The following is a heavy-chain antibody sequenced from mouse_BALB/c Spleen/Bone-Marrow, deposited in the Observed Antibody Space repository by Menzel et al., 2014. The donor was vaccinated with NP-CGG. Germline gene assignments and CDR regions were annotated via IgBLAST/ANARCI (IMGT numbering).Heavy chain of an antibody. CDR1: GYTFTSYW. Sequence: QVQLQQSGAELVKPGASEKLSCKTSGYTFTSYWIQWVKQRPGQGLGWIGEIFPGTGTTYYNEKFKGKATLTIDTSSSTAYMQLSSLTSEDSAVYFCASRDSSGYVPDYWGQGTTLTVSS. J-gene: IGHJ2*01. CDR2: IFPGTGTT. V-gene: IGHV1S132*01. CDR3: ASRDSSGYVPDY. D-gene: IGHD3-2*01.